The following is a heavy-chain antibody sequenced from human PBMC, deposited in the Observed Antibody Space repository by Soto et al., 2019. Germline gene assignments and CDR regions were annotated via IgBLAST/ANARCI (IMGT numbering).Heavy chain of an antibody. J-gene: IGHJ4*02. D-gene: IGHD6-19*01. CDR2: IWYDGSEK. CDR1: GFTFSSYG. Sequence: PGGSVRLSCAASGFTFSSYGMNWVRQAPGKGLEWVAVIWYDGSEKYYADSVKGRLTISRDNSKNKVYLQMNSLRVEDTAVYYCARDGSGWYFAYWGQGALVTVSS. CDR3: ARDGSGWYFAY. V-gene: IGHV3-33*01.